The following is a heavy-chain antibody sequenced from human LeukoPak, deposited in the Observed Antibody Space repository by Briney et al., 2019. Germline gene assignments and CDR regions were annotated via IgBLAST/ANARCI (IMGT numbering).Heavy chain of an antibody. V-gene: IGHV3-64D*06. J-gene: IGHJ4*02. D-gene: IGHD1-26*01. CDR3: AREEVGAIYFDY. CDR1: RFTFSRYA. CDR2: ISNNGGST. Sequence: PGGSLRLSCSASRFTFSRYAMHWVRQAPGKGLEYVSAISNNGGSTYYADSVKGRFTISRDNSKNTLYLQMSSLRAEDTAVYYCAREEVGAIYFDYWGQGTLVTVSS.